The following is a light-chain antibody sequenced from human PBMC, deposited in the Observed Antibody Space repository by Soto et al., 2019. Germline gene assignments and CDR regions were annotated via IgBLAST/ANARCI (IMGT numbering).Light chain of an antibody. CDR2: WAS. J-gene: IGKJ2*01. V-gene: IGKV4-1*01. CDR3: QQYYSTPPYT. CDR1: QSILYRSNNKNY. Sequence: DIVMTQSPDSLAVSLGERATINCKSSQSILYRSNNKNYLAWYQQKPGQPPKRLIYWASTRESGVPDRFSGSGSWTDFTLTISSLQAEDVAVYYCQQYYSTPPYTFGQGTKLEIK.